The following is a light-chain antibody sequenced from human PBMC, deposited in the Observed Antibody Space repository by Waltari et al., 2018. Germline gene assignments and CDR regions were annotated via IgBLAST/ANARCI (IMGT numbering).Light chain of an antibody. CDR2: DDS. Sequence: SYVLTQPPSVSVAPGKTARITFGGNNIGSKSVHGSQQKPGQAPVLVVCDDSDRPSGSPERFSGSNSGNTATMTISGVEAGDEADYDCQVWDSSSDHWVFGGGTKLTVL. CDR3: QVWDSSSDHWV. CDR1: NIGSKS. J-gene: IGLJ3*02. V-gene: IGLV3-21*03.